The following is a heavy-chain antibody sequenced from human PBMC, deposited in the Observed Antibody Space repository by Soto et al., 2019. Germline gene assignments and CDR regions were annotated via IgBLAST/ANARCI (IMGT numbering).Heavy chain of an antibody. Sequence: PSETLSLTCAVSGGSISSSNWWSWVRQPPGKGLEWIGEIYHSGSTNYNPSLKSRVTISMDKSKDQFSLKLSSVTAADTAVYYCAKDRGPLEYSSSPTAINYYDYWGQGTLVTVSS. V-gene: IGHV4-4*02. CDR3: AKDRGPLEYSSSPTAINYYDY. CDR1: GGSISSSNW. D-gene: IGHD6-6*01. CDR2: IYHSGST. J-gene: IGHJ4*02.